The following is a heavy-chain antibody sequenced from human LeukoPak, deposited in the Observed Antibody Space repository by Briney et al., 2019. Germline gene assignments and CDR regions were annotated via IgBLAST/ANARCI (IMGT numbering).Heavy chain of an antibody. J-gene: IGHJ4*02. CDR1: GFTFSSCP. V-gene: IGHV3-23*01. CDR3: VRKSLATRAMDF. Sequence: GGSLLLSCAASGFTFSSCPMNSVPQVPGKGLEWVPPFTHGHGSTFYADSVKGQFIISRDNSKNALYLQMNSLSAKDTPIVYRVRKSLATRAMDFWGQETPVTVSS. D-gene: IGHD6-6*01. CDR2: FTHGHGST.